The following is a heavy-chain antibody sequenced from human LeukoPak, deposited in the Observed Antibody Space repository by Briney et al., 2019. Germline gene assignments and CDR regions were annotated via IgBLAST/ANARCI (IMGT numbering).Heavy chain of an antibody. CDR2: IKQDGSEK. D-gene: IGHD5-18*01. CDR3: AKRVQLWLDYFDY. Sequence: GGSLRLSCAASGFTFSSYWMSWVRQAPGKGLEWVANIKQDGSEKYYVDSVKGRFTISRDNAKNSLYLQMNSLRAEDTAVYYCAKRVQLWLDYFDYWGQGTLVTVSS. J-gene: IGHJ4*02. V-gene: IGHV3-7*03. CDR1: GFTFSSYW.